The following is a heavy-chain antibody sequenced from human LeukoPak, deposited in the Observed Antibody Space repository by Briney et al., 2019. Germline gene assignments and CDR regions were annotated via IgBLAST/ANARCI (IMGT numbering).Heavy chain of an antibody. V-gene: IGHV4-59*01. CDR1: GGSIRRYY. D-gene: IGHD3-10*01. Sequence: SETLSLTCTVWGGSIRRYYWSWIGQPPGKGVEGVGYIYYSGSTNYNPSLKRRVTISVDTSKNQFSLKLSSVTAADTAVYYCARVSYGSGSYYWGQGTLVTVSS. CDR3: ARVSYGSGSYY. CDR2: IYYSGST. J-gene: IGHJ4*02.